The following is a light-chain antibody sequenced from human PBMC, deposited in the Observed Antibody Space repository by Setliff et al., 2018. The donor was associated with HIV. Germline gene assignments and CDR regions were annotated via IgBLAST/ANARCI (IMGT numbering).Light chain of an antibody. J-gene: IGLJ2*01. CDR3: SSYAGSNNLV. V-gene: IGLV2-8*01. CDR1: SSDIGGYTY. Sequence: SVLAQPPSASGSPGQSVTISCTGTSSDIGGYTYVSWYHQHPGKAPKLVIYEVNKRPSGVPDRFSGSKSGNTASLTVSGLQAEDEADYYCSSYAGSNNLVFGGGTKVTVL. CDR2: EVN.